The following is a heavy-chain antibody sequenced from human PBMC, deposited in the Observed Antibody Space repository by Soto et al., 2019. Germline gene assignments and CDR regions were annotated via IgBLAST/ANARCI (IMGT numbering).Heavy chain of an antibody. CDR3: ARDPRTGASAGEFFQH. CDR2: ISASGGST. Sequence: PGGSLRLSCTASAFTFTNYAMSWVRQAPGKGLEWVSSISASGGSTYYADSVKGRFTFSRDNSRNTLYLQMNSLRAEDTAVYYCARDPRTGASAGEFFQHWGQGT. V-gene: IGHV3-23*01. D-gene: IGHD1-26*01. CDR1: AFTFTNYA. J-gene: IGHJ1*01.